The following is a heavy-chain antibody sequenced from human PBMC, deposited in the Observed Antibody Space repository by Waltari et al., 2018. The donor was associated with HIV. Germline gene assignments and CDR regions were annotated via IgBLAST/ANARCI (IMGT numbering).Heavy chain of an antibody. CDR1: GGSISSSDYY. V-gene: IGHV4-39*01. Sequence: QLHLQESGPGLVKPSETLSLTCTVSGGSISSSDYYWGWIRQPPGKGLEWIGSFDYIGSTYYTPSLKSRVTISVDRSKNQFSLKLSSVTAADTAVYYCASVTSGRIGYYFDYWGQGTLVTVSS. CDR2: FDYIGST. J-gene: IGHJ4*02. CDR3: ASVTSGRIGYYFDY. D-gene: IGHD4-4*01.